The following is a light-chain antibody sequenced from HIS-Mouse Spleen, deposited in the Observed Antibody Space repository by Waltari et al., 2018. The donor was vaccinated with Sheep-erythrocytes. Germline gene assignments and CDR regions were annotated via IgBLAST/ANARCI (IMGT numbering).Light chain of an antibody. CDR1: SSDVGGYNY. CDR2: EVS. CDR3: QAWDSSTAV. J-gene: IGLJ2*01. Sequence: QSALTQPPSASGSPGQSVTISCTGTSSDVGGYNYVSWYQQHPGKAPKLLIYEVSKRPSGVPDRFAGSKSGNTATLTISGTQAMDEADYYCQAWDSSTAVFGGGTKLTVL. V-gene: IGLV2-8*01.